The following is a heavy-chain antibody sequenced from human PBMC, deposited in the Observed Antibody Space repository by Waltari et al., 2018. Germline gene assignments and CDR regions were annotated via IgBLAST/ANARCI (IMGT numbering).Heavy chain of an antibody. J-gene: IGHJ4*02. CDR3: ARDKASYGYFDY. CDR2: INPEGGRR. D-gene: IGHD5-18*01. V-gene: IGHV1-46*01. Sequence: QVQLVQSGAEVKKPGASVKVSCKAPGYTFTSYYMHWVRRAPGQGLGWMGIINPEGGRRSYAQKCQGRGTRTRETSTSTVYMELSSLRSEDTAVYYCARDKASYGYFDYWGQGTLVTVSS. CDR1: GYTFTSYY.